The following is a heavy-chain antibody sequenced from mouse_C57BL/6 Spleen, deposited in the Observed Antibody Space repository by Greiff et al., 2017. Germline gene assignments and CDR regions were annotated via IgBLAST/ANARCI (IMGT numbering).Heavy chain of an antibody. CDR1: GYTFTGYW. V-gene: IGHV1-9*01. J-gene: IGHJ4*01. CDR3: ARKEYGYLYYYAMDY. D-gene: IGHD2-10*02. Sequence: VQLQQSGAELMKPGASVKLSCKATGYTFTGYWIEWVKQRPGHGLEWIGEILPGSGSTNYNEKFKGKATFTADTSSNPAYMQLSSLTSEYSAIYYCARKEYGYLYYYAMDYWGQGTSVTVSS. CDR2: ILPGSGST.